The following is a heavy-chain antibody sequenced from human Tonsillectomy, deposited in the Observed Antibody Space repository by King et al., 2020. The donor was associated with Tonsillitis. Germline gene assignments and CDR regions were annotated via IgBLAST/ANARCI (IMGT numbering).Heavy chain of an antibody. V-gene: IGHV3-20*01. CDR1: GFTFDDYG. Sequence: VQLVESGGGVVRPGGSLRLSCAASGFTFDDYGMSWVRQAPGKGLEWVSGINWNGGSTGYADSVKGRFTISRDNAKNSLYLQMNSLRAEYTALYHCARHYSSGWYSEYFQHWGQGTLVTVSS. J-gene: IGHJ1*01. D-gene: IGHD6-19*01. CDR2: INWNGGST. CDR3: ARHYSSGWYSEYFQH.